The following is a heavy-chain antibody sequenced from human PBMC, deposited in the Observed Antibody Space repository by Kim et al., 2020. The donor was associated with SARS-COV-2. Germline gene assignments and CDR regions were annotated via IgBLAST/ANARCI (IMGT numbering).Heavy chain of an antibody. CDR2: VFSSGTT. CDR3: SRRDPRGYYSL. V-gene: IGHV4-59*13. J-gene: IGHJ4*02. CDR1: DGSINNYY. D-gene: IGHD3-22*01. Sequence: SETLSLTCTVSDGSINNYYWSWFRQPPGKGLEWIGYVFSSGTTNYNPSLESRLTMSVDPSKNHFSLRLKSVTAADTAVYYGSRRDPRGYYSLWGRGSRV.